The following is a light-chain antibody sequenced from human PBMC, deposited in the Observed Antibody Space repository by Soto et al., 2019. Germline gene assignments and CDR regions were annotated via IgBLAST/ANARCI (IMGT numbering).Light chain of an antibody. Sequence: DIHMTQSASSVSASVGDRVTITCRASQDINKWLAWYQQKPGLAPNLVIYTASRLHGGGPSRFSGSASGTDFTLTISSMQPEDVANYYCQQGKSFPLTFGGGTKVDIK. CDR1: QDINKW. CDR2: TAS. CDR3: QQGKSFPLT. J-gene: IGKJ4*01. V-gene: IGKV1-12*01.